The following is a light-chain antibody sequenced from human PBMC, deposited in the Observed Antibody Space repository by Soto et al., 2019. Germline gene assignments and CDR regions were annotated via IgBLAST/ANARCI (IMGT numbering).Light chain of an antibody. V-gene: IGKV3D-15*01. CDR2: DAS. CDR3: QQYDNWPPIT. Sequence: EIVLAQSPGTLSLSPGERATLSCRASQSVSSDYLAWYQQQSGQAPRLLIYDASTKATAIPARFSGSGSGTEFTLTISSLQSEDFAVYYCQQYDNWPPITFGQGTRLEIK. CDR1: QSVSSDY. J-gene: IGKJ5*01.